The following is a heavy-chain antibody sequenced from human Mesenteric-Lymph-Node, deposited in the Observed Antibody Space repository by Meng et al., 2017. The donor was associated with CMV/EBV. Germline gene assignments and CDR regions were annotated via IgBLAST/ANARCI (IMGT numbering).Heavy chain of an antibody. V-gene: IGHV1-69*13. D-gene: IGHD7-27*01. CDR1: GGTFSNYA. CDR3: GASGHWGFIDY. J-gene: IGHJ4*02. Sequence: SVKVSCKSSGGTFSNYAISWVRQAPGQGLEWVGGVVPIFDTTNYAQKFQGRVTITADESTSTAYMELSSLRSDDTAVYYCGASGHWGFIDYWGQGTLVTVSS. CDR2: VVPIFDTT.